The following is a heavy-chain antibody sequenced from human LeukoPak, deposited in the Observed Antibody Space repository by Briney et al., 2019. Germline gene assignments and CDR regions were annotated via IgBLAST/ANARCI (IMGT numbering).Heavy chain of an antibody. CDR2: ISAYNGNT. J-gene: IGHJ6*03. D-gene: IGHD5-12*01. CDR3: ARWVIVGTIESLYYYYYHMDV. Sequence: ASVKVSCKASGYTFTSYGISWVRQAPGQGLEWMGWISAYNGNTNYAQKLQGRVTMTTDTSTSTAYMELRSLRSDDTAVYYCARWVIVGTIESLYYYYYHMDVWGKGTTVTVSS. CDR1: GYTFTSYG. V-gene: IGHV1-18*01.